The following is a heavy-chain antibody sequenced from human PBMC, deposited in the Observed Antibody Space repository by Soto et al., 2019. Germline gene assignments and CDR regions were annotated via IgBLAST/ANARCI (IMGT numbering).Heavy chain of an antibody. CDR2: IYHTGTA. J-gene: IGHJ5*02. CDR3: AGARGIAAAGMWFDP. CDR1: GGSINSGDYS. V-gene: IGHV4-30-2*02. D-gene: IGHD6-13*01. Sequence: SETLSLTCTVSGGSINSGDYSWTWIRQPPGKGLEWIGYIYHTGTAYYNMSLKSRVTISVDRSKNQFSLKLSSVTAADTAVYYFAGARGIAAAGMWFDPRGQGTLVTVSS.